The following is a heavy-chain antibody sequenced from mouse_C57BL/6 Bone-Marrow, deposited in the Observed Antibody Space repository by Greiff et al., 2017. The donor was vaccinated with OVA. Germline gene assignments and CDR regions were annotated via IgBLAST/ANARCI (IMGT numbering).Heavy chain of an antibody. CDR3: ARSYYYGSYWYFDV. Sequence: QVQLKESGPGILQSSQTLSLTCSFSGFSLSTSGMGVSWIRQPSGKGLEWLAHIYWDDDKRYNPSLKSRLTISKDTSRNQVFLKITSVDTADTATYYCARSYYYGSYWYFDVWGTGTTVTVSS. D-gene: IGHD1-1*01. J-gene: IGHJ1*03. V-gene: IGHV8-12*01. CDR2: IYWDDDK. CDR1: GFSLSTSGMG.